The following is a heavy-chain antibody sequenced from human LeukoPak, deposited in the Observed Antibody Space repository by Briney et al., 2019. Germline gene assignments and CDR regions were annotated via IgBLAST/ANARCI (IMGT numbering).Heavy chain of an antibody. D-gene: IGHD2-21*02. CDR1: GFTFSSYS. CDR2: ISSSSSYI. Sequence: GGPLRLSCAASGFTFSSYSMNWVRQAPGKGLEWVSSISSSSSYIYYADSVKGRFTVSRDNAKNSLYLQMNSLRAEDTAVYYCARDPYCGGDCYPHYYMDVWGKGTTVTVSS. J-gene: IGHJ6*03. CDR3: ARDPYCGGDCYPHYYMDV. V-gene: IGHV3-21*01.